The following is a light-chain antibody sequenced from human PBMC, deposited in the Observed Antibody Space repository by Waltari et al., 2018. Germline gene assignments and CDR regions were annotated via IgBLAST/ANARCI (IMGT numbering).Light chain of an antibody. V-gene: IGKV3-15*01. CDR3: QQYNNWPPGT. CDR1: QSIGSK. Sequence: ETVVTPSPATLSVSPGERATLSCRTSQSIGSKSAWYQQKPVQAPRLLIYGASIRATGIPARFSGSGSETEFTLTISSLQSEDFAVYYCQQYNNWPPGTFGQGTKVEI. J-gene: IGKJ1*01. CDR2: GAS.